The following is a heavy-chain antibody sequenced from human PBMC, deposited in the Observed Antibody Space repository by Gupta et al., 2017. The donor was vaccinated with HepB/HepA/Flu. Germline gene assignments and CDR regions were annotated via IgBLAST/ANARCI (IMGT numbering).Heavy chain of an antibody. CDR2: FYYSGST. CDR1: GGSISRGNYF. Sequence: QLQLQESGPGLVKPSETLSLTCTVSGGSISRGNYFWDWIRQPPGKGLEWIGSFYYSGSTYYNPSLKSRVSLSVETSTNQFSLKLTSVTAADTAVYYCARRGGHSFYYYGLDVWGQGTTVTVSS. J-gene: IGHJ6*02. V-gene: IGHV4-39*01. CDR3: ARRGGHSFYYYGLDV. D-gene: IGHD5-18*01.